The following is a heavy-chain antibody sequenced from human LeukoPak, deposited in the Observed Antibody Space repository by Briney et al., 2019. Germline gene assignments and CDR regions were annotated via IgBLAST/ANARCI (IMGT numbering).Heavy chain of an antibody. CDR1: GGSISSYY. CDR3: AGGLAYCGGDCYPTTFDY. J-gene: IGHJ4*02. Sequence: PSETLSLTCTVSGGSISSYYWSWIRQPPGKGLEWIGYIYYSGSTNYNPSLKSRVTISVDMSKNQFSLKLSSVTAADTAVYYCAGGLAYCGGDCYPTTFDYWGQGTLVTVSS. V-gene: IGHV4-59*01. D-gene: IGHD2-21*02. CDR2: IYYSGST.